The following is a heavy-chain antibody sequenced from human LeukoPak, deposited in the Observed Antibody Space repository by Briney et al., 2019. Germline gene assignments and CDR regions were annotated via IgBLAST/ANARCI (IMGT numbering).Heavy chain of an antibody. V-gene: IGHV1-18*01. Sequence: ASVKVSCKASGYTFTSYGISWVRQAPGQGLEWMGWISAYNGNTNYAQKLQGRVTMTTDTSTSTAYMELSSLRSEDTAVYYCAAEAYSSSWYGRAHDAFDIWGQGTMVTVSS. CDR1: GYTFTSYG. D-gene: IGHD6-13*01. J-gene: IGHJ3*02. CDR3: AAEAYSSSWYGRAHDAFDI. CDR2: ISAYNGNT.